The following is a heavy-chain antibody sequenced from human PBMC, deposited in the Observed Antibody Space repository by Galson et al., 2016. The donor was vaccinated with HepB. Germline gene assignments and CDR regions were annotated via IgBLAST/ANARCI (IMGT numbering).Heavy chain of an antibody. D-gene: IGHD5-24*01. CDR1: GFTFSDSW. CDR3: ARDHNYRLDL. J-gene: IGHJ4*02. V-gene: IGHV3-7*01. Sequence: SLRLSCAASGFTFSDSWMAWVRQAPGEGLEWVANIKYDGSENHCVDSVKGRFTISRDNAQNSVFLQMSGLRAEDTAVYYCARDHNYRLDLWGQGTLVTVSS. CDR2: IKYDGSEN.